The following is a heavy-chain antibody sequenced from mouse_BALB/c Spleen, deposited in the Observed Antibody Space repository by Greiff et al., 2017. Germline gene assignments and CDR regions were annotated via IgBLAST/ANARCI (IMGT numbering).Heavy chain of an antibody. J-gene: IGHJ4*01. Sequence: EVKVVESGGGLVQPGGSLRLSCATSGFTFTDYYMSWVRQPPGMALEWLGFIRNKANGYTTEYSASVKGRFTISRDNSKSILYLQMNTLRAEDSATYYCARDEDYYRDEVGAMDYWGQGTSVTVSS. V-gene: IGHV7-3*02. CDR3: ARDEDYYRDEVGAMDY. CDR1: GFTFTDYY. CDR2: IRNKANGYTT. D-gene: IGHD2-14*01.